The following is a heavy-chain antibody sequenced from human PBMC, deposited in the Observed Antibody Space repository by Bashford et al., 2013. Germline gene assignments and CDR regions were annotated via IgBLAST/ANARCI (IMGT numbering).Heavy chain of an antibody. Sequence: GSLRLSCAASGFSFSDYDMSWIRQAPGKGLEWVANINQGGSDKYYVDSVKGRFTISRDNAKNSLYLQMNSLRAEDTAVYYCARDQSYWGQGTLVTVSS. V-gene: IGHV3-7*01. CDR2: INQGGSDK. J-gene: IGHJ4*02. CDR3: ARDQSY. CDR1: GFSFSDYD.